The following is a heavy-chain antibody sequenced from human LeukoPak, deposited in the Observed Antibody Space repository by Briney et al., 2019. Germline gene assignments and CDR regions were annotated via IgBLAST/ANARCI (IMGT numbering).Heavy chain of an antibody. J-gene: IGHJ5*02. Sequence: SETLSLTCTVSGGSISSYYWSWIRQPAGTALEWIGRIYTSGTITYNPSLKSRVTMSVDTSKNQFSLKLSSVTAADTAVYYCARDSGTTGEVKFDPRGQGTLVTVSS. D-gene: IGHD3-10*01. CDR2: IYTSGTI. CDR1: GGSISSYY. CDR3: ARDSGTTGEVKFDP. V-gene: IGHV4-4*07.